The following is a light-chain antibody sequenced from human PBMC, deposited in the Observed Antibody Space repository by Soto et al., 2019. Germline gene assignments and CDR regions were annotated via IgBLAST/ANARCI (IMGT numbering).Light chain of an antibody. CDR1: QSVSSK. CDR2: DAS. V-gene: IGKV3-15*01. CDR3: HQYFNWT. Sequence: EIVMTQSPATLPVSPGERATLSCRASQSVSSKVAWYQQKPGQAPRLLIYDASTRVTGIPARFSGRGSGTEFTLTISSLQSEDFAVYSCHQYFNWTFGQGTEV. J-gene: IGKJ1*01.